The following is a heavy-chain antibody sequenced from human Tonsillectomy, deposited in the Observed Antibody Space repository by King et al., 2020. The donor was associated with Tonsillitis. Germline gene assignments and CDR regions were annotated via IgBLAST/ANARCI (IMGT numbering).Heavy chain of an antibody. CDR2: IFPGDSDT. V-gene: IGHV5-51*01. CDR1: GYTFPAYW. J-gene: IGHJ2*01. Sequence: VQLVQSGAEVKKPGESLKISCTGLGYTFPAYWIAWVRQMPGKGLEWMGMIFPGDSDTKYSPSSEGQVTISADAPTSTAYLHWSSLRASDTAIYFCARHDTDGAFFDLWGRGTPVPVSS. CDR3: ARHDTDGAFFDL. D-gene: IGHD5-24*01.